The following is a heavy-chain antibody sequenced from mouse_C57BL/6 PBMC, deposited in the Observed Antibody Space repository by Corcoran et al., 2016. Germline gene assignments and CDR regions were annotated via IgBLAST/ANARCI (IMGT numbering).Heavy chain of an antibody. J-gene: IGHJ2*01. CDR3: SRHTSVVEYYFDY. V-gene: IGHV9-3*01. D-gene: IGHD1-1*01. CDR2: INTYSGVP. CDR1: GYTFTTYG. Sequence: QIQLVQSGPELKKPGETVKISCKASGYTFTTYGMSWVKQAPGKGLKWMGWINTYSGVPTYSDDFKGRFALYLETSASTASLQITNLKNEDTATYFCSRHTSVVEYYFDYWGQGTTPTFSS.